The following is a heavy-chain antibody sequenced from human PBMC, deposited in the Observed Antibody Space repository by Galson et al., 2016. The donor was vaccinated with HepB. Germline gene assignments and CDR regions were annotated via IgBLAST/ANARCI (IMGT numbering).Heavy chain of an antibody. V-gene: IGHV3-30*18. D-gene: IGHD2-8*01. CDR1: GFIFRNFG. J-gene: IGHJ4*02. CDR3: AKEGQTWQTPNYFDS. CDR2: ISYDGNTH. Sequence: SLRLSCAASGFIFRNFGVHWVRQAPGKGLEWVAVISYDGNTHFYADSVKGRFAISRDNAKNTLYLQMNSLTTEDTAQYFCAKEGQTWQTPNYFDSWGQGTLVTVSS.